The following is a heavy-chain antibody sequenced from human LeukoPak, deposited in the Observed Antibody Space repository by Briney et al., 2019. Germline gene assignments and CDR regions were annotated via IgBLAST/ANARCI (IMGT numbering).Heavy chain of an antibody. J-gene: IGHJ4*02. CDR3: ARAYLVPAAPLDY. CDR2: ISSSGSTI. D-gene: IGHD2-2*01. CDR1: GFTFSDYY. Sequence: PGGSLRLSCAASGFTFSDYYMSWIRQAPGKGLEWVSYISSSGSTIYYADSVKGRFTISRENAKNSLYLQMNSLGAEDTAVYYCARAYLVPAAPLDYWGQGTLVTVSS. V-gene: IGHV3-11*01.